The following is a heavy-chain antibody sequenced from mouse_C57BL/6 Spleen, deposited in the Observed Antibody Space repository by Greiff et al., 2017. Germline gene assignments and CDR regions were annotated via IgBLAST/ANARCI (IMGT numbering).Heavy chain of an antibody. V-gene: IGHV1-47*01. D-gene: IGHD1-1*01. CDR1: GYTFTTYP. Sequence: VQLQESGAELVKPGASVKMSCKASGYTFTTYPIEWMKQNHGKSLEWIGNFHPYNDDTKYNEKFKGKATLTVEKSSSTVYLELSRLTSDDSAVYYCAILYYYGSMGAMDYWGQGTSVTVSS. J-gene: IGHJ4*01. CDR3: AILYYYGSMGAMDY. CDR2: FHPYNDDT.